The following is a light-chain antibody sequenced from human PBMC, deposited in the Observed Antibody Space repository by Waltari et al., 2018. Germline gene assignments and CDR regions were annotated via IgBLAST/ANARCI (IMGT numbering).Light chain of an antibody. V-gene: IGLV3-1*01. CDR2: QAN. CDR1: TLGDKY. Sequence: SYELTQPPSVSVSPGQTASITCSGDTLGDKYACWYQQKPGPSPVLVIYQANKRPAGIPEGFSGSKSGNTATLTISGAQALDEADYYCQAWDNTTPVFGTGTKVTVL. J-gene: IGLJ1*01. CDR3: QAWDNTTPV.